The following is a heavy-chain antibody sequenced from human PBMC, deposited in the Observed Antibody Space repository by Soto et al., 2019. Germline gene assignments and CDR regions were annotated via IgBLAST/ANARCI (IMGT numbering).Heavy chain of an antibody. CDR3: AGEADYLNWFDP. CDR1: GFTFSSYS. J-gene: IGHJ5*02. V-gene: IGHV3-48*01. Sequence: PGGSLRLSCAASGFTFSSYSMNWVRQAPGKGLEWVSYISSSSSTIYYADSVKGRFTISRDNAKNSLYLQMNSLRAEDTAVYYCAGEADYLNWFDPWGQGTPVTVS. D-gene: IGHD4-17*01. CDR2: ISSSSSTI.